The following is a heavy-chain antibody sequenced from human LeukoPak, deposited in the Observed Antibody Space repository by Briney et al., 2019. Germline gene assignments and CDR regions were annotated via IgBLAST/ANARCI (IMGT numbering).Heavy chain of an antibody. J-gene: IGHJ4*02. V-gene: IGHV3-66*01. CDR1: GFTFSSYS. CDR3: ARESLGRSWFDY. D-gene: IGHD6-13*01. Sequence: GGSLRLSCAASGFTFSSYSMNWVRQAPGKGLEWVSVIYSGGSTYYADSVKGRFTISRDNSKNTLYLQMNSLRAEDTAVYYCARESLGRSWFDYWGQGTLVTVSS. CDR2: IYSGGST.